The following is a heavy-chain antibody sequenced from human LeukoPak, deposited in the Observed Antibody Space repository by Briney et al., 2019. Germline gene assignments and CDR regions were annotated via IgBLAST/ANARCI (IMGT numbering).Heavy chain of an antibody. CDR1: GYTFTGYY. CDR3: ARYCSGGSCYFDY. J-gene: IGHJ4*02. V-gene: IGHV1-2*02. CDR2: INPNSGGT. Sequence: ASVKVSCKASGYTFTGYYMHWVRQAPGQGLEWMGWINPNSGGTNYAQKFQGRVTMTRYTSISTAYMELSRLRSDDTAVYYCARYCSGGSCYFDYWGQGTLVTVSS. D-gene: IGHD2-15*01.